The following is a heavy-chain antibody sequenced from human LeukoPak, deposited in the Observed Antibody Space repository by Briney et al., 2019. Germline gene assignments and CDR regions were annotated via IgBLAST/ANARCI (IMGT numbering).Heavy chain of an antibody. CDR2: ISSSSSTI. Sequence: GGSLRLSCAASGFTFRSYSMNWVRQAPGKGLEWVSYISSSSSTIYYADSVKGRFTISRDNAKNSLYLQMNSLRAEDTAVYYCGRPTMRYKDVWGKGTTVTVSS. J-gene: IGHJ6*03. D-gene: IGHD3-22*01. CDR1: GFTFRSYS. CDR3: GRPTMRYKDV. V-gene: IGHV3-48*01.